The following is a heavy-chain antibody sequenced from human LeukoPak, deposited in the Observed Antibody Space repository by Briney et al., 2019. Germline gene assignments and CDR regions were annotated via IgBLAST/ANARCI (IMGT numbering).Heavy chain of an antibody. J-gene: IGHJ5*02. V-gene: IGHV4-61*01. CDR2: IYYSGST. CDR1: GGSVSSGSYY. CDR3: ARGKGTTVTNNWFDP. D-gene: IGHD4-17*01. Sequence: PSETLSLTCTVSGGSVSSGSYYWNWIRQPPGKGLEWIGYIYYSGSTNYNPSLKSRVTISVDTSKNQFSLKLSSVTAADTAVYYCARGKGTTVTNNWFDPCGQGTLVTVSS.